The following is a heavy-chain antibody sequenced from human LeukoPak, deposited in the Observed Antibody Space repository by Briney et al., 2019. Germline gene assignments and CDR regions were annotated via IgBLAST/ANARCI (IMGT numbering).Heavy chain of an antibody. D-gene: IGHD6-13*01. Sequence: SETLSLTCTVSGGSISSYYWSWIRQPPGKGLEWIGYIYYSGSTNYNPSLKSRVTISVDTSKNQFSLKLSSVTAADTAVYYCAREIAAAGYYYYYMDVWGKGTTVTISS. V-gene: IGHV4-59*01. CDR1: GGSISSYY. CDR3: AREIAAAGYYYYYMDV. J-gene: IGHJ6*03. CDR2: IYYSGST.